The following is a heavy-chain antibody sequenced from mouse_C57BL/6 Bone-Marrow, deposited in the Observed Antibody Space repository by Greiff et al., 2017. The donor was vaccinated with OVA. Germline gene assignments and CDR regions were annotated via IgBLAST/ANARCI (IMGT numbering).Heavy chain of an antibody. CDR2: IYPRDGST. Sequence: QVQLQQSDAELVKPGASVKISCKVSGYTFTDHTIHWMKQRPEQGLEWIGYIYPRDGSTKYNEKFKGKATLTADKSSSTAYMQLNSLTSEDSAVYFCATARTVVTFYWYFDVWGTGTTVTVSS. V-gene: IGHV1-78*01. CDR3: ATARTVVTFYWYFDV. D-gene: IGHD1-1*01. J-gene: IGHJ1*03. CDR1: GYTFTDHT.